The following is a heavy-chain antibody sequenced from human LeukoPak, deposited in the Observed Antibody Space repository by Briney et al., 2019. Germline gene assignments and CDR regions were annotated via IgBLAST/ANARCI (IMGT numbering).Heavy chain of an antibody. CDR2: IYYSGST. Sequence: SQTLSLTCTVSGGSISSGDYYWSWIRQPPGKGLEWIGYIYYSGSTYYNPSLKSRVTISVDTSKNQFSLKLSSGTAAATAVYYCARKISIEAAAAGTAKYFQHWGQGTLVTVSS. CDR1: GGSISSGDYY. CDR3: ARKISIEAAAAGTAKYFQH. D-gene: IGHD6-13*01. J-gene: IGHJ1*01. V-gene: IGHV4-30-4*08.